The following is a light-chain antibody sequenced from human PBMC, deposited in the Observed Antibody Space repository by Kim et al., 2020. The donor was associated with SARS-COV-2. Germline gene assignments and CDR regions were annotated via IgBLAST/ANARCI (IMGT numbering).Light chain of an antibody. J-gene: IGLJ3*02. CDR3: SSYTSSNTWV. Sequence: QSALTQPASVSGSPGQSITISCTGTSSDVGGYNHVCWYQQYPGKAPKALIYDVTKRPSGVFNRFSGSKSGNTASLTISGLQAEDEADYYRSSYTSSNTWVFGGGTKVTVL. CDR1: SSDVGGYNH. V-gene: IGLV2-14*01. CDR2: DVT.